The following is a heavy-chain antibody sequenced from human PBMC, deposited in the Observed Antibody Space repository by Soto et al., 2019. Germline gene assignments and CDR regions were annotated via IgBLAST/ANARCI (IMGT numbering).Heavy chain of an antibody. D-gene: IGHD5-12*01. V-gene: IGHV4-38-2*02. CDR3: AREGSYSAYNFTHGIQLWSFDF. CDR2: IFSSGST. CDR1: GYSISSGYY. Sequence: SETLSLTCAVSGYSISSGYYWGWIRQPPGKGLQCIGRIFSSGSTCFNPSLKSRVAMSVDTSKNHFSLNLSSVTAADMAVYYCAREGSYSAYNFTHGIQLWSFDFWGQGALVTVSS. J-gene: IGHJ4*02.